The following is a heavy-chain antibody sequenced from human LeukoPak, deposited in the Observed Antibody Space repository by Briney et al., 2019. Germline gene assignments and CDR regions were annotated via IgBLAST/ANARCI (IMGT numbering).Heavy chain of an antibody. CDR2: ISSNGGST. Sequence: PGGSLRLSCSASGFTFSSYAMHWVRQAPGKGLEYVSAISSNGGSTYYADSVKGRFTISRDNSKNTLYLQMSSLRAEDTAVYYCVKDLRITMIVVVPGGFDYWGQGTLVTVSS. J-gene: IGHJ4*02. CDR1: GFTFSSYA. D-gene: IGHD3-22*01. V-gene: IGHV3-64D*06. CDR3: VKDLRITMIVVVPGGFDY.